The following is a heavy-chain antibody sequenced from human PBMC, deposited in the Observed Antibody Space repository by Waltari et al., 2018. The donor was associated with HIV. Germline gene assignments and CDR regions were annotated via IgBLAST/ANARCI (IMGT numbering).Heavy chain of an antibody. V-gene: IGHV1-46*01. J-gene: IGHJ4*02. CDR3: ARGLQTYYDFWSGSVLDY. CDR1: GYTFTSYS. D-gene: IGHD3-3*01. Sequence: QVQLVQSGAEVKKPGASVKVSCKASGYTFTSYSMHWMPQSTGQGLEWMGIINPSGGSTSYAQKLQGRVTMTRDTSTSTVYMELSSLRSEDTAVYYCARGLQTYYDFWSGSVLDYWGQGTLVTVSS. CDR2: INPSGGST.